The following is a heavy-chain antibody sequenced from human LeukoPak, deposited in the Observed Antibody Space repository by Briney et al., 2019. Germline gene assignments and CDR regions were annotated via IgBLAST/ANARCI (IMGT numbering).Heavy chain of an antibody. CDR3: ASQVNWFDP. CDR2: INHSGST. J-gene: IGHJ5*02. CDR1: GGSFSGYY. Sequence: SETLSLTCAVYGGSFSGYYWSWIRQPPEKGLEWIGEINHSGSTNYNPSLKSRVTISVDTSKNQFSLKLSSVTAADTAVYYCASQVNWFDPWGQGTLVTVSS. V-gene: IGHV4-34*01.